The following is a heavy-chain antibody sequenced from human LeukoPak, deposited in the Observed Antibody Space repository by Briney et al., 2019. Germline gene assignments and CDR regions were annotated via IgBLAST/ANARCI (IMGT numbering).Heavy chain of an antibody. CDR1: GFTVSSKY. J-gene: IGHJ4*02. CDR3: TRGGSVPATRSFDY. V-gene: IGHV3-66*01. D-gene: IGHD6-19*01. Sequence: GGSLRLSCAASGFTVSSKYMGWVRQAPGKGLEWVSVIHPGGTIYYADSVKGTFTISRDNSKNTVYLQMNSLRVEDTAVYYCTRGGSVPATRSFDYWGQGTLVTVSS. CDR2: IHPGGTI.